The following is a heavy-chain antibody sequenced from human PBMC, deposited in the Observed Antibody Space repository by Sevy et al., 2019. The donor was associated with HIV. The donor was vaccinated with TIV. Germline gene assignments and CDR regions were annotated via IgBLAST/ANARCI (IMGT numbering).Heavy chain of an antibody. CDR2: ISGSGGST. V-gene: IGHV3-23*01. J-gene: IGHJ4*02. Sequence: GRSLRLSCAASGFTFSSYAMSWVRQAPGKGLEWVSAISGSGGSTYYADSVKGRFTISRDNSKNTLYLQMNSLRAEDTAVYYCAKDSYSSSWYFDYWGQGTLVTVSS. CDR3: AKDSYSSSWYFDY. CDR1: GFTFSSYA. D-gene: IGHD6-13*01.